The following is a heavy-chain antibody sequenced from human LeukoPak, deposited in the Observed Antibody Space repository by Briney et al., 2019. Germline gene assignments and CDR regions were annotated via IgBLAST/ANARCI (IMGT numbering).Heavy chain of an antibody. Sequence: PSETLSLTCTFSGGSVSSHYWGWIRQPPGKGLEWIGYIYYSGSTNYNPSLKSRVTISVDTSKNQFSLKLSSVTAADTAVYYCAREPVGYNWFDPWGQGTLVTVSS. CDR1: GGSVSSHY. J-gene: IGHJ5*02. D-gene: IGHD4-23*01. CDR2: IYYSGST. V-gene: IGHV4-59*02. CDR3: AREPVGYNWFDP.